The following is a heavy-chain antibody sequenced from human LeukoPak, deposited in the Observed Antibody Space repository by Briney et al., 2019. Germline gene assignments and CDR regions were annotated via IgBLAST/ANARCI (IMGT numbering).Heavy chain of an antibody. CDR3: ARAVGAVPATISPLDY. V-gene: IGHV1-69*13. Sequence: SVKVSCKASGGTFSSYAISWVRQAPGQGLEWMGGIIPIFGTANYAQKFQGRVTITADESTSTAYMELSSLRSEDTAVYYCARAVGAVPATISPLDYWGQGTLVTVSS. J-gene: IGHJ4*02. D-gene: IGHD2-2*02. CDR2: IIPIFGTA. CDR1: GGTFSSYA.